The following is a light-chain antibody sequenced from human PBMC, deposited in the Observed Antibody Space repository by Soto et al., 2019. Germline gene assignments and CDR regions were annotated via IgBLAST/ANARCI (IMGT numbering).Light chain of an antibody. J-gene: IGLJ1*01. V-gene: IGLV2-14*03. CDR2: DVS. Sequence: QSALTQPASVSGSPGQSITISCTGTSSDVGAYNRVSWYRQHPGKAPKLMIYDVSSRPSGVSNRFSGSKSGNTAFLTISRLQAEDEADYYCSSFTSTTTLDVFGTGTKVTV. CDR3: SSFTSTTTLDV. CDR1: SSDVGAYNR.